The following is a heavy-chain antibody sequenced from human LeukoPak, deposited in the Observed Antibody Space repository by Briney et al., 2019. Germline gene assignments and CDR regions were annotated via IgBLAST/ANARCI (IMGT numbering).Heavy chain of an antibody. J-gene: IGHJ4*02. CDR3: ARDMVRGVIPYRDY. CDR2: INPNSGGT. D-gene: IGHD3-10*01. CDR1: GYTFTCYY. Sequence: ASVKVSCMASGYTFTCYYMHWVRQAPGQGLEWRGWINPNSGGTNYAQKFQGRVTMTRDTSISTAYMELSRLRSDDTAVYYCARDMVRGVIPYRDYWGQGTLVTVSS. V-gene: IGHV1-2*02.